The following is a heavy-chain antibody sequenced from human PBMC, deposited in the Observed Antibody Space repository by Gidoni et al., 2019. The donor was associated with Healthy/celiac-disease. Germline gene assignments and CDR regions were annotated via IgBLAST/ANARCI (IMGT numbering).Heavy chain of an antibody. V-gene: IGHV1-18*01. CDR3: ARNAIVVVPAATHYYYYYMDV. D-gene: IGHD2-2*01. Sequence: QVQLVQSGAEVKKPGASVKVSCKASGYTFPSSGISWVRQGPGQGLEWMGWISAYNGHTNYAQKLQGRVTMTTDTSTSTAYMELRSLRSDDTAVYYCARNAIVVVPAATHYYYYYMDVWGKGTTVTVSS. CDR2: ISAYNGHT. CDR1: GYTFPSSG. J-gene: IGHJ6*03.